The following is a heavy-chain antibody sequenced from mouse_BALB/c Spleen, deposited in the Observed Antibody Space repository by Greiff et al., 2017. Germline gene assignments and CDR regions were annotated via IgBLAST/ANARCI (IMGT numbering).Heavy chain of an antibody. D-gene: IGHD1-2*01. CDR3: ATSTSTFLFDY. V-gene: IGHV5-6*01. Sequence: EVQRVESGGDLVKPGGSLKLSCAASGFTFSSYGMSWVRQTPDKRLEWVATISSGGSYTYYPDSVKGRFTISRDNAKNTLYLQMSSLKSEDTAMYYCATSTSTFLFDYWGQGTTLTVSS. J-gene: IGHJ2*01. CDR2: ISSGGSYT. CDR1: GFTFSSYG.